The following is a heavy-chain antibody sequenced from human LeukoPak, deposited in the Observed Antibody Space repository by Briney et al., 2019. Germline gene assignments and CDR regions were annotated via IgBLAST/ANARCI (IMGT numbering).Heavy chain of an antibody. D-gene: IGHD5-18*01. CDR2: SDPEDGER. Sequence: VSVKVSCKVSGKTLSDLSIHWLRQPPGKGLEWLGGSDPEDGERIYAQMFQGRVTMTEDTSIDTAYMELSSLRSEDTAVYYCVTGFTTMAVDYFDYWGQGTLVTVS. J-gene: IGHJ4*02. CDR3: VTGFTTMAVDYFDY. V-gene: IGHV1-24*01. CDR1: GKTLSDLS.